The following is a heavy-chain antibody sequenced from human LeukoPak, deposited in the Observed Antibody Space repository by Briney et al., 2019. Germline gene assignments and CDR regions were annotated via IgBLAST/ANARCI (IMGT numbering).Heavy chain of an antibody. D-gene: IGHD3-22*01. J-gene: IGHJ4*02. CDR3: ARVGYYDSSGYYSPFDY. Sequence: GGSLRLSCAASGFTFSSYSMNWVRQAPGKGLEWVSYISSSSSTIYYADSVKGRFTISRDNSKNTLYLQMNSLRAEDTAVYYCARVGYYDSSGYYSPFDYWGQGTLVTVPS. V-gene: IGHV3-48*01. CDR2: ISSSSSTI. CDR1: GFTFSSYS.